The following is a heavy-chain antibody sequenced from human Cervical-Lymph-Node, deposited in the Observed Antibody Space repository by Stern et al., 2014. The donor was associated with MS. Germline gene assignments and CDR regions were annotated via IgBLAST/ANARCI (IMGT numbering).Heavy chain of an antibody. CDR1: GGAVSSGDRY. D-gene: IGHD3-3*01. CDR2: ISYSGNT. Sequence: VQLVESGPGLVKPSQTLSLTCTVSGGAVSSGDRYWSWIRQHPEKGLEWIGYISYSGNTYYNPSLESPLTISMDRSKNQFSLKLRSVTAADTAVYYCARVTEFLRFFYPDYWGQGIRVTVSS. J-gene: IGHJ4*02. CDR3: ARVTEFLRFFYPDY. V-gene: IGHV4-31*01.